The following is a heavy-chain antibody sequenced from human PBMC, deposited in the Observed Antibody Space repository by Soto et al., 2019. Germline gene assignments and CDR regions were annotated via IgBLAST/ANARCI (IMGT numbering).Heavy chain of an antibody. J-gene: IGHJ6*02. CDR2: ISWDGGST. V-gene: IGHV3-43D*04. Sequence: GGSLRLSFAASGFPFADYAMHWVRQAPGKGLEWVSLISWDGGSTYYADSVKGRFTISRDNSKNSLYLQMNSLRAEDTALYYCAKDLVGSYYYGMDVWGQGTTVTVS. D-gene: IGHD2-15*01. CDR1: GFPFADYA. CDR3: AKDLVGSYYYGMDV.